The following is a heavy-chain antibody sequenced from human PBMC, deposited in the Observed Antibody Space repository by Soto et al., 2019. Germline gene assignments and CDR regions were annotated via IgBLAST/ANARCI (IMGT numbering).Heavy chain of an antibody. V-gene: IGHV1-69*13. Sequence: GASVKVSCKASGGTFSSYAISWVRQAPGQGLEWMGGIIPIFGTANYAQKFQGRVTITADESTSTAYMELSSLRSEDTAVYYCASGRIAAAGTPGYWGQGTLVTVSS. CDR3: ASGRIAAAGTPGY. CDR1: GGTFSSYA. D-gene: IGHD6-13*01. CDR2: IIPIFGTA. J-gene: IGHJ4*02.